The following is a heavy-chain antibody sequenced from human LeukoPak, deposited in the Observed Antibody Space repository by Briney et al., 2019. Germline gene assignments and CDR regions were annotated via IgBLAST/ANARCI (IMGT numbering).Heavy chain of an antibody. D-gene: IGHD3-10*01. J-gene: IGHJ4*02. Sequence: PSETLSLTCAVYGGSFSGYYWSWIRQPPGKGLEWIGEINHSGSTNYNPSLKSRVTISVDTSKNQFSLQLSSVTAADTAVYYCAREGGSGTNDYWGQGTLVTVSS. V-gene: IGHV4-34*01. CDR2: INHSGST. CDR3: AREGGSGTNDY. CDR1: GGSFSGYY.